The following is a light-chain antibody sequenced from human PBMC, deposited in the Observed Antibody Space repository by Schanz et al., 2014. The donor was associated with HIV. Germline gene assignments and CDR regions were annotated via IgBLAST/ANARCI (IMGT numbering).Light chain of an antibody. V-gene: IGKV3-20*01. Sequence: EIVLTQSPGTLSLSPGERGTLSCRASQSVKSNFIGWYQQKPGQAPRLLIFGASNRATGIPDRFSGSGSGTDFTLTISRLEPEDFAVYYCQQYGGSPRTFGQGTKVEIK. CDR2: GAS. CDR1: QSVKSNF. J-gene: IGKJ1*01. CDR3: QQYGGSPRT.